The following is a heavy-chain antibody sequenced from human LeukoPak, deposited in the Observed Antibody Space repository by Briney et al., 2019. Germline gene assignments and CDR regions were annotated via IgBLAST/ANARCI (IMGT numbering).Heavy chain of an antibody. CDR1: GFTSSSYW. CDR2: INSDGSTT. V-gene: IGHV3-74*01. D-gene: IGHD1-26*01. J-gene: IGHJ4*02. CDR3: ARYSGSRNTFDY. Sequence: PGGSLRLSCAASGFTSSSYWMHWVRQVPGKGLVWVSRINSDGSTTNYADSVKGRFTISRDNAKNTLYLQMNSLRVEDTAVYYCARYSGSRNTFDYWGQGTLVTVSS.